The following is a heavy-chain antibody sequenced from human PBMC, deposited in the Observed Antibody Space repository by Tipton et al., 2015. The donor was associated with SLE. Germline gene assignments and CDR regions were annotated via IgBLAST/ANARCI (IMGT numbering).Heavy chain of an antibody. CDR3: ARRDLGPPDS. V-gene: IGHV4-34*01. D-gene: IGHD3-16*01. CDR1: GFTFSSYA. Sequence: LRLSCAASGFTFSSYAMSWVRQPPGKGLEWIGEINHSGSTNYNPSLKSRVTISVDTSKNQSSLKLSSVTAADTAVYYCARRDLGPPDSWGQGTLVIVSS. J-gene: IGHJ4*02. CDR2: INHSGST.